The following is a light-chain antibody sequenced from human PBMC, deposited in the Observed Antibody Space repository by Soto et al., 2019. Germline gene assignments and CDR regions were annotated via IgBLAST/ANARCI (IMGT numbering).Light chain of an antibody. V-gene: IGKV3-20*01. CDR3: QEYGSSQT. J-gene: IGKJ4*01. CDR2: GAS. CDR1: QSIYGRA. Sequence: EIVLTQSPDTLSLSPGERVTLSCRASQSIYGRALAWYQQKPGQAPRLLIYGASNRLTGIPDRFSGSGSGIDFTLTITRLEPEDFAVYYCQEYGSSQTFGGGTKVEI.